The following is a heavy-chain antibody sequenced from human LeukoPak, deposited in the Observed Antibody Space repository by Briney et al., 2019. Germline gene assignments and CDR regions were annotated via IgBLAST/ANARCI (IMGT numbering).Heavy chain of an antibody. CDR1: GFTFSNYG. V-gene: IGHV3-21*01. D-gene: IGHD6-6*01. CDR2: ISSSSSYI. CDR3: AKVLEQLVPDY. J-gene: IGHJ4*02. Sequence: GGSLRLSCAASGFTFSNYGMNWVRQAPGKGLEWVSYISSSSSYIYYADSVKGRFTISRDNAKHSLYLQMNSLRAEDTAVYYCAKVLEQLVPDYWGQGTLVTVSS.